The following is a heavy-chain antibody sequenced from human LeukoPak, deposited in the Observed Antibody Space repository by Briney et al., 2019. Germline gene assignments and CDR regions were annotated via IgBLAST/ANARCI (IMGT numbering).Heavy chain of an antibody. CDR2: INPSGGST. J-gene: IGHJ6*02. D-gene: IGHD2-2*01. CDR3: ARGLVVVVPAAIVKGYYYYGMDV. V-gene: IGHV1-46*01. Sequence: ASVKVSCKASGYTFTSYYMHWVRQAPGQGLEWMGIINPSGGSTSYAQKFQGRVTMTRDTSTSTVYMELSSLRSEDTAVYYCARGLVVVVPAAIVKGYYYYGMDVWGQGTTVTVSS. CDR1: GYTFTSYY.